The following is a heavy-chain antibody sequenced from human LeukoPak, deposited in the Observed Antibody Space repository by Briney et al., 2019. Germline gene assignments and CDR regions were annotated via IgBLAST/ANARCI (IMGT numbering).Heavy chain of an antibody. D-gene: IGHD3-22*01. CDR3: AKDGRSGSYSFDY. CDR1: GFTFSTFA. CDR2: ISWNSGSI. J-gene: IGHJ4*02. V-gene: IGHV3-9*01. Sequence: GGSLRLSCVASGFTFSTFAMNWVRQAPGKGLEWVSGISWNSGSIGYADSVKGRFTISRDNAKNSLYLQMNSLRAEDTALYYCAKDGRSGSYSFDYWGQGTLVTVSS.